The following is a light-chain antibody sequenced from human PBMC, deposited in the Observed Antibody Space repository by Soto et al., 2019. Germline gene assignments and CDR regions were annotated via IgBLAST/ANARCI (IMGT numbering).Light chain of an antibody. J-gene: IGKJ2*01. V-gene: IGKV3D-15*01. Sequence: DIVMTQSPSTLSVSPGERATLSCRASQTISSDLALYQHKPGQTPKLVIFGASNRAAGIPARFSGSGSGTEFTLTISSLQSEDFAVYYCHRYNNFPPYTFGQGNKLAIK. CDR1: QTISSD. CDR3: HRYNNFPPYT. CDR2: GAS.